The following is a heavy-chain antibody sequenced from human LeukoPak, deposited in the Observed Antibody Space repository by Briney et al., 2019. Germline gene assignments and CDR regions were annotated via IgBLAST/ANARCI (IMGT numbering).Heavy chain of an antibody. Sequence: GGSLRLSCAASGFTFSRNAMSWVRQAPGKGLEWVSGLSGSGATTYYADSVKGRFTISRDNSKNTLSLQMNSLNTEDTAVYFCTTALRWVQSPFNYWGQGTLVTVSS. CDR1: GFTFSRNA. V-gene: IGHV3-23*01. CDR3: TTALRWVQSPFNY. D-gene: IGHD5-24*01. CDR2: LSGSGATT. J-gene: IGHJ4*02.